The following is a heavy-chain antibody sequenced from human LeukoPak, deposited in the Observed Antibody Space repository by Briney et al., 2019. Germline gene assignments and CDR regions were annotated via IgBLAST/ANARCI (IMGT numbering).Heavy chain of an antibody. D-gene: IGHD3-22*01. Sequence: GGSLRLSCVASGFIFSNYAMHWVRQAPGKGPEWVAFIRYDGTNKYYADSVKGRFTISRDNSKNTLYLQVNSLRAEDTAVYYCATERPDTSGSKIDYWGQGTLVIVSS. J-gene: IGHJ4*02. CDR1: GFIFSNYA. CDR3: ATERPDTSGSKIDY. V-gene: IGHV3-30*02. CDR2: IRYDGTNK.